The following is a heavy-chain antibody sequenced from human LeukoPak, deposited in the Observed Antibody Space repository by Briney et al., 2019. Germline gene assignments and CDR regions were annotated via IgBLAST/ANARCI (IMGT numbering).Heavy chain of an antibody. Sequence: ASVKVSCKASGYTFTGYYMHWVRQAPGQGLEWMGWINPNSGGTNYAQKFQGRVTMTRDTSISTACMELSRLRSDDTAVYYCARGERRDSSGYYSPKNFDYWGQGTLVTVSS. D-gene: IGHD3-22*01. CDR1: GYTFTGYY. V-gene: IGHV1-2*02. CDR3: ARGERRDSSGYYSPKNFDY. CDR2: INPNSGGT. J-gene: IGHJ4*02.